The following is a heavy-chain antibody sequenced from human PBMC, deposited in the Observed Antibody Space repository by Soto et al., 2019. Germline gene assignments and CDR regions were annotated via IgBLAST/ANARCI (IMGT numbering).Heavy chain of an antibody. V-gene: IGHV3-23*01. J-gene: IGHJ5*02. CDR1: GFTFSSYA. D-gene: IGHD6-19*01. CDR3: AKVSGWSNWFDP. Sequence: WGSLRLSCAASGFTFSSYAMSWVRQAPGKGLEWVSAISGSGGSTYYADSVKGRFTISRDNSKNTLYLQMNSLRAEDTAVYYCAKVSGWSNWFDPWGQGTLVTVSS. CDR2: ISGSGGST.